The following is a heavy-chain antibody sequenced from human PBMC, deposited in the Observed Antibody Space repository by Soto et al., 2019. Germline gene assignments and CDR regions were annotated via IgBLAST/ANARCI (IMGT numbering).Heavy chain of an antibody. J-gene: IGHJ3*02. Sequence: PGGSLRLSCAASGFTFSSYTINWVRQAPGKGLEWVSYISGSGRTTYYADSVKGRFTISRDNAKSSVSLQMNSLRDEDAAVYYWARVRGYAYGGAFDIWGQGTKVTFS. CDR2: ISGSGRTT. CDR1: GFTFSSYT. D-gene: IGHD5-12*01. CDR3: ARVRGYAYGGAFDI. V-gene: IGHV3-48*02.